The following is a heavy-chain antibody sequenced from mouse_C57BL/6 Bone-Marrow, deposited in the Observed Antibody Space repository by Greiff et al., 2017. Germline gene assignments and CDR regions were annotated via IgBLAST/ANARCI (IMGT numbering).Heavy chain of an antibody. CDR3: TSNWFDY. CDR1: GFNIKDDY. Sequence: EVQVVESGAELVRPGASVKLSCTASGFNIKDDYMHWVKQRPEQGLEWIGWIDTENGDTEYASKFQGKATITADTSSNTSSLQLSSLTSEDTAVYYCTSNWFDYWGQGTTLTVSS. D-gene: IGHD4-1*02. V-gene: IGHV14-4*01. CDR2: IDTENGDT. J-gene: IGHJ2*01.